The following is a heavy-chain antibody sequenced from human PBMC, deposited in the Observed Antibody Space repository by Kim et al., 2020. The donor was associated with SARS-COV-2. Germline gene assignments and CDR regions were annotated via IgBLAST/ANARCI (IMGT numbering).Heavy chain of an antibody. Sequence: QKCQGRVTITADESTSTAYMELSSLRSEDTAVYYCARGGWQQLVLGWYFDLWGRGTLVTVSS. J-gene: IGHJ2*01. CDR3: ARGGWQQLVLGWYFDL. V-gene: IGHV1-69*01. D-gene: IGHD6-13*01.